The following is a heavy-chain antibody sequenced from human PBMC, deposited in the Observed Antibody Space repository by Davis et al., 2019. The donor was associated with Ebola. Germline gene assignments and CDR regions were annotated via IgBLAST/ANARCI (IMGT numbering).Heavy chain of an antibody. V-gene: IGHV1-46*01. Sequence: ASVTVSCKASGFTFINYAMHWVRHAPGQGLEWMGIINPSGGSTSYAQKFQGRVTMTRDTSTSTVYMELSSLRSEDTAVYYCARGWLGIAARPLNWFDPWGQGTLVTVSS. J-gene: IGHJ5*02. CDR1: GFTFINYA. CDR2: INPSGGST. D-gene: IGHD6-6*01. CDR3: ARGWLGIAARPLNWFDP.